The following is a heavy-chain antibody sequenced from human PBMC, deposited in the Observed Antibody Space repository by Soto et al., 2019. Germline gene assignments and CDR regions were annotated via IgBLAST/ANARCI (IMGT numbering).Heavy chain of an antibody. J-gene: IGHJ5*02. Sequence: QINLIESGPTLVKPTQTLTLTCTFSGFSLSTSGAAVGWVRHPPGRALEWLALIYWDGDKRYNASLGNRLTITNDTSMNQVVLTLTNVDPADTATYYCAHRATMTIFGLIIDNGIWFDPWGQGTRVIVSS. D-gene: IGHD3-3*01. CDR1: GFSLSTSGAA. CDR3: AHRATMTIFGLIIDNGIWFDP. CDR2: IYWDGDK. V-gene: IGHV2-5*02.